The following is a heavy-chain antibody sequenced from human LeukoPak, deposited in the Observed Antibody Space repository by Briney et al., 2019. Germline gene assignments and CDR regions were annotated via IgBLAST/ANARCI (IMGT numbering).Heavy chain of an antibody. V-gene: IGHV3-48*04. CDR2: ISSSGRTI. CDR3: AKNYHDILTASTPFEDY. J-gene: IGHJ4*02. D-gene: IGHD3-9*01. Sequence: GGSLRLSCAASGFTFSSYSMNWVSQAPGKGLEWVSYISSSGRTIYYADSVKGRFTISRDNAKNSLYLKMNSLRAEDTAGYSLAKNYHDILTASTPFEDYWGQGTLVTVSS. CDR1: GFTFSSYS.